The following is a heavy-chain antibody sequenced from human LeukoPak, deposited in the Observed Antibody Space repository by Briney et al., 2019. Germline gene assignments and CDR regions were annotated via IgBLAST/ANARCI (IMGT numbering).Heavy chain of an antibody. V-gene: IGHV3-20*04. CDR3: ARDRYGGNSPFVDY. D-gene: IGHD4-23*01. Sequence: GGSLRLSCAASGFTFSNAWMNWVRQAPGKGLEWVSGINWNGGSTGYADSVKGRFTISRDNAKNSLYLQMNSLRAEDTALYYCARDRYGGNSPFVDYWGQGTLVTVSS. CDR2: INWNGGST. J-gene: IGHJ4*02. CDR1: GFTFSNAW.